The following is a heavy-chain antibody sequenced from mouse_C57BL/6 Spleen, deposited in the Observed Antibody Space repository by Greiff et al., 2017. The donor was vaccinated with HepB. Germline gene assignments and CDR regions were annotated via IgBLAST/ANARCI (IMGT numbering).Heavy chain of an antibody. CDR2: IYPRSGNT. CDR3: ARFWDLYAMDY. J-gene: IGHJ4*01. CDR1: GYTFTSYG. Sequence: VQLQQSGAELARPGASVKLSCKASGYTFTSYGISWVKQRTGQGLEWIGEIYPRSGNTYYNEKFKGKATLTADKSSSTAYRELRSLTSEDSAVYFCARFWDLYAMDYWGQGTSVTVSS. D-gene: IGHD4-1*01. V-gene: IGHV1-81*01.